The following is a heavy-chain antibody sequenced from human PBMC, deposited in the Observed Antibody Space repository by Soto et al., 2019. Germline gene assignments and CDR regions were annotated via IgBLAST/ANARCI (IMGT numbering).Heavy chain of an antibody. CDR1: DGSISNFY. V-gene: IGHV4-59*12. CDR2: ISSSGNT. D-gene: IGHD3-22*01. J-gene: IGHJ4*02. CDR3: ARAPMVLTRSYFDS. Sequence: SETLSLTCTVSDGSISNFYWSWIRQPPGKGLEWIGYISSSGNTNYNPSLKSRVSISVDTSKNQFSLNLTSVTAADAAVYYCARAPMVLTRSYFDSWGQGTPVTVSS.